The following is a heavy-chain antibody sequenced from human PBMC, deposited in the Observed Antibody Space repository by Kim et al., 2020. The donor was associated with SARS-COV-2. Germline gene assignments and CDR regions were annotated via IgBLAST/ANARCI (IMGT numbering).Heavy chain of an antibody. Sequence: ADAVKGRFTIARANSKNTLYRQMSRLRAEDTAVYYCGKVRRGIAAAGTDYWGQGTLVTVSS. V-gene: IGHV3-64D*06. J-gene: IGHJ4*02. D-gene: IGHD6-13*01. CDR3: GKVRRGIAAAGTDY.